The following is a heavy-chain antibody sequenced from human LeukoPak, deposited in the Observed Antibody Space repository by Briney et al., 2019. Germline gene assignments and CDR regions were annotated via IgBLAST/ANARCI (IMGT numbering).Heavy chain of an antibody. CDR1: GYTFTSYA. J-gene: IGHJ4*02. V-gene: IGHV7-4-1*02. Sequence: GASVKVSCKASGYTFTSYAMNWVRQAPGQGLEWMGWINTKTGNPTYAQGFTGRFVFSLDTSVSTAYPQISSLKAEDTAVYYCARSHFDWLSTFGYWGQGTLVTVSS. CDR2: INTKTGNP. CDR3: ARSHFDWLSTFGY. D-gene: IGHD3-9*01.